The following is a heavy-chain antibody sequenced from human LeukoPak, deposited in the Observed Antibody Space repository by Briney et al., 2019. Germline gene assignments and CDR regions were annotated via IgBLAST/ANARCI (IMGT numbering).Heavy chain of an antibody. D-gene: IGHD3-22*01. J-gene: IGHJ4*02. CDR3: ARIGTDYYDSSGPLDY. CDR1: GFTFSSYG. CDR2: ISTSSSYI. V-gene: IGHV3-21*01. Sequence: GGTLRLSCAASGFTFSSYGMSWVRQAPGKGLEWVSSISTSSSYIYYADSVKGRFTISRDNAKNSLYLQMHSLRAEDTAVYYCARIGTDYYDSSGPLDYWGQGTLVTVSS.